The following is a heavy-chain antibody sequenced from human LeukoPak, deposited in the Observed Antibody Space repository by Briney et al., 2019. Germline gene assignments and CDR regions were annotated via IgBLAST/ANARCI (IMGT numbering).Heavy chain of an antibody. V-gene: IGHV3-23*01. J-gene: IGHJ4*02. CDR1: GFTFSNYA. D-gene: IGHD1-14*01. CDR3: AKPARTDYADY. Sequence: GGTLRPSCAASGFTFSNYAMNWVRQAPGKGLEWVSAISGSGGSTYYADSVKGRFTISRDNSKNTLFLQMNSLRAEDTAVYYCAKPARTDYADYWGQGALVTVSS. CDR2: ISGSGGST.